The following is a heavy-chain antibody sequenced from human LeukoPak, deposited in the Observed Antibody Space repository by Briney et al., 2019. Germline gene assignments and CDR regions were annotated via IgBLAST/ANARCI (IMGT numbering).Heavy chain of an antibody. CDR3: ARRWNYGRNYYIDV. CDR1: GGSFSNYY. J-gene: IGHJ6*03. CDR2: INDSGRA. D-gene: IGHD1-7*01. Sequence: SETLSLTCAVYGGSFSNYYWSWIRQPPGKGLEWIGEINDSGRANYNPSLMSRVTVSVDTSKNQFSLRLTSVTATDTAVYYCARRWNYGRNYYIDVWGNGVTVSVSS. V-gene: IGHV4-34*01.